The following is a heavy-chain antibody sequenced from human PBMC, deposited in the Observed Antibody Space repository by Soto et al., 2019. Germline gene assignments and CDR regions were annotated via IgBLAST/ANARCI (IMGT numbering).Heavy chain of an antibody. CDR2: ISSSSSYI. Sequence: GGSLRLSCAASGFTFSSYSMNWVRQAPGKGLEWVSSISSSSSYIYYADSVKGRFTISRDNAKNSLYLQMNSLRAEDTAVYYCARDRVGVASRPFGIDVWGQGTTVTVSS. J-gene: IGHJ6*02. V-gene: IGHV3-21*01. CDR1: GFTFSSYS. CDR3: ARDRVGVASRPFGIDV. D-gene: IGHD6-19*01.